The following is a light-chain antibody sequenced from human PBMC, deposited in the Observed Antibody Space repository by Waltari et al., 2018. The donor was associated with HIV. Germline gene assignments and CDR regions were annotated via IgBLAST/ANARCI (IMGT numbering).Light chain of an antibody. Sequence: DIQMTQSPSSLSASVGDRVTITCRASHVITNDLALYQQKPGKAPERLIYATSILQGGVPSRFSGSGSGTDFTLTISRLQPEDSAIYYCLQYNNYPQTFGRGTKVEI. CDR2: ATS. V-gene: IGKV1-17*01. J-gene: IGKJ4*02. CDR3: LQYNNYPQT. CDR1: HVITND.